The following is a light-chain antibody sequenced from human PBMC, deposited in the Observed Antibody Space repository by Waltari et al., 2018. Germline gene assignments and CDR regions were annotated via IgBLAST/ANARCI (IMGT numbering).Light chain of an antibody. CDR3: ETGGHGTWV. V-gene: IGLV4-69*01. J-gene: IGLJ3*02. CDR1: SGHSSNI. CDR2: VNSDGSH. Sequence: QLVLTQSPSASASLGASVKLTCTLSSGHSSNIIAWLQQRPERGPRYLMKVNSDGSHYKGDDIPGCFSGSSSGAERYLTISSLQSEDEADYYCETGGHGTWVFGGGTKLTIL.